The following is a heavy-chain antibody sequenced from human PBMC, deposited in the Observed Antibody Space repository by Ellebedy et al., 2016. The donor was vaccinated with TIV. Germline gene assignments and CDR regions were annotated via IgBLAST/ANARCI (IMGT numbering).Heavy chain of an antibody. CDR1: GFSFSSYG. D-gene: IGHD4-23*01. CDR2: IRTDGSNK. V-gene: IGHV3-30*02. Sequence: GESLKISCVASGFSFSSYGMHWVRQAPGKGLEWVAFIRTDGSNKFYTESVEGRFTISRDNVKNIVHLQTNSLRAEDTAVYYCARDRWPYFFDCWGQGTPVTVSS. CDR3: ARDRWPYFFDC. J-gene: IGHJ4*02.